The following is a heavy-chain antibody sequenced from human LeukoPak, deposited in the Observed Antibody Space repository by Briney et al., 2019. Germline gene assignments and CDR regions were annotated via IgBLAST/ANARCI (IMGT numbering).Heavy chain of an antibody. J-gene: IGHJ4*02. CDR3: ARRAGEYSHPYDY. CDR1: GFTVSSNS. Sequence: PGGSLRLSCAVSGFTVSSNSWSWVRQAPGKGLEWVSFIYSGGNTHYSDSVTGRFTISRDNSKNTLYLQMNSLRAEDTAIYYCARRAGEYSHPYDYWGQGTRVSVSS. D-gene: IGHD2-15*01. CDR2: IYSGGNT. V-gene: IGHV3-53*01.